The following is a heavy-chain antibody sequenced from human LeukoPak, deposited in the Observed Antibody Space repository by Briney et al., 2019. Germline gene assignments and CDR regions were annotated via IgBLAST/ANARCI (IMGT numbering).Heavy chain of an antibody. CDR2: ISSSGSTI. J-gene: IGHJ4*02. V-gene: IGHV3-11*01. Sequence: GGSLRLSCAASGFTFSDYYVSWIRQAPGKGLEWVSYISSSGSTIYYADSVKGRFTISRDNAKNSLYLQMNSLRAEDTALYYCAKDISQYYYDSSGYFDYWGQGTLVTVSS. CDR3: AKDISQYYYDSSGYFDY. D-gene: IGHD3-22*01. CDR1: GFTFSDYY.